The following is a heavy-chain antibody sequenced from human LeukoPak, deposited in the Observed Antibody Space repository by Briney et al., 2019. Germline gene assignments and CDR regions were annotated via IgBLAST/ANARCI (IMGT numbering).Heavy chain of an antibody. J-gene: IGHJ4*02. V-gene: IGHV3-7*01. CDR2: IKQDGSEK. Sequence: GGSLRLSCAASGFTFSTYWMSWVRQAPGKGLEWVANIKQDGSEKYYVDSVKGRFTISRDNAKNSLYLQMNSLRAEDTAVYYCARDRYYDSSGYYPPDYWGQGTLVTVSS. CDR3: ARDRYYDSSGYYPPDY. CDR1: GFTFSTYW. D-gene: IGHD3-22*01.